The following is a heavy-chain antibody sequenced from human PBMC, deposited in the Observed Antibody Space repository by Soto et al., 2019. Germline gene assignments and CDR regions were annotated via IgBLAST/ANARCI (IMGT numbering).Heavy chain of an antibody. CDR3: AKPKASSSSFYYSYMDV. CDR1: GFTFSSYG. V-gene: IGHV3-30*18. J-gene: IGHJ6*03. CDR2: ISYDGSNK. Sequence: QVQLVESGGGVVQPGRSLRLSCAASGFTFSSYGMHWVRQAPGKGLEWVAVISYDGSNKYYADSVKGRFTISRDNSKNTLYLQMNSLRAEDTAVYYCAKPKASSSSFYYSYMDVWGKGTTVTVSS. D-gene: IGHD6-6*01.